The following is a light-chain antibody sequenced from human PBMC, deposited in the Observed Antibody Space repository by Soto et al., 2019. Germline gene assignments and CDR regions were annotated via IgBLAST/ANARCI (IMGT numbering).Light chain of an antibody. CDR3: QQYNDNWT. Sequence: DIQMTQSPSTLSASVGDRVTITCRASQSISSWLAWYQQKPGTAPNLLIYKASTLQSGVPSRFSGSGSGTEFTLTISSLRPDDSATYYCQQYNDNWTFGQGTKVDIK. CDR2: KAS. J-gene: IGKJ1*01. V-gene: IGKV1-5*03. CDR1: QSISSW.